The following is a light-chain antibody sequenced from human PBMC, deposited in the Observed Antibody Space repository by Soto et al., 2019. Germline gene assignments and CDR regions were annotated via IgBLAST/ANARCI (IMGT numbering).Light chain of an antibody. Sequence: ETVMTQSPATLSVSPGEGATLSCRASQSVSSNLAWYQQRPGQTPRLLVYGASIRATGMSARFSGSGSGTEFTLTISSLQSEDFALYYCQQYNESPHTFGGGTKVEIK. CDR1: QSVSSN. CDR2: GAS. CDR3: QQYNESPHT. V-gene: IGKV3-15*01. J-gene: IGKJ4*01.